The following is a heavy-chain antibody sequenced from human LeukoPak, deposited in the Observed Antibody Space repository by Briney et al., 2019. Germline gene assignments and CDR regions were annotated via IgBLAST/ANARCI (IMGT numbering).Heavy chain of an antibody. Sequence: ASVKVSCKASGYTFTGYYMHWVRQAPGQGLEWMGWINPNSGGTNYAQKFQGRVTMTRDTSISTAYMELSRLRSDDTAVYYCARIRARRSGWYWFDPWGQGTLVTVSS. D-gene: IGHD6-19*01. CDR2: INPNSGGT. CDR3: ARIRARRSGWYWFDP. V-gene: IGHV1-2*02. CDR1: GYTFTGYY. J-gene: IGHJ5*02.